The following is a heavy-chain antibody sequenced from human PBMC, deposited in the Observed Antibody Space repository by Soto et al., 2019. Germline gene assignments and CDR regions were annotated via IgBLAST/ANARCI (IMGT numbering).Heavy chain of an antibody. J-gene: IGHJ3*02. V-gene: IGHV3-9*01. Sequence: GGSLRLSCAASGFTFDDYAMHWVRQAPGKGLEWVSGINWNSGRIGYAETVKGRFTISRDNAKNSLYLQMNSLRAEDTALYYCAKWGYSGYDNAYGEGAFDIWGQGTMVTVSS. CDR1: GFTFDDYA. D-gene: IGHD5-12*01. CDR3: AKWGYSGYDNAYGEGAFDI. CDR2: INWNSGRI.